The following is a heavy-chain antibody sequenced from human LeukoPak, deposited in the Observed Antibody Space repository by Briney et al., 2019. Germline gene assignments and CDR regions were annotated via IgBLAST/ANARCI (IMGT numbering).Heavy chain of an antibody. Sequence: GVSLRLSCAASGFTFSSYSMNWVRQAPGKGLEWVSLIFSHGETSYADSVKGRFTISRDDSKNTLYLQMNGLRVEDTAVYYCARDPPAVSINTYAWGQGTLVTVFS. V-gene: IGHV3-66*01. CDR3: ARDPPAVSINTYA. CDR1: GFTFSSYS. D-gene: IGHD2-8*01. J-gene: IGHJ4*02. CDR2: IFSHGET.